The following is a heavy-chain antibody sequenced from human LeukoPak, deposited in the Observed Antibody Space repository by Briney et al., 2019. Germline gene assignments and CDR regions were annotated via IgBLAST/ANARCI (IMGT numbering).Heavy chain of an antibody. CDR3: ARDQGPAAGHYGMDV. V-gene: IGHV3-74*01. J-gene: IGHJ6*02. CDR2: IKSDGSVT. Sequence: GGSLRLSCAASGFTFSSYWIHWVRQAPGEGLVWVSRIKSDGSVTSYADSVKGRFTISRDNAKSALYLQMNSLRAEDTAVYYCARDQGPAAGHYGMDVWGQGTTVTVSS. D-gene: IGHD6-19*01. CDR1: GFTFSSYW.